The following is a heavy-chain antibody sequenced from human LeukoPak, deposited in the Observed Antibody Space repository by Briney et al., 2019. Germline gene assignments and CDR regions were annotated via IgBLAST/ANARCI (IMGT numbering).Heavy chain of an antibody. Sequence: PGGSLRLSCAASGFAFSTYSMNWVRQAPGKGLEWVSSITSTSSYIYYADSVKGRFTISRDNAKNSLYLQMNTLRAEDTAVYYCARVASGSHHFDYWGQGTLVTVSS. CDR3: ARVASGSHHFDY. CDR1: GFAFSTYS. CDR2: ITSTSSYI. V-gene: IGHV3-21*01. D-gene: IGHD1-26*01. J-gene: IGHJ4*02.